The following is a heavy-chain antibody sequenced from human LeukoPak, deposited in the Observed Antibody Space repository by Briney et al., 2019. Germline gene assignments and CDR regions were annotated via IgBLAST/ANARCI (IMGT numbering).Heavy chain of an antibody. CDR2: ISSSSSYI. Sequence: SGGSLRLSCAASGFTFSSYSMKWVRQAPGKGLEWVSSISSSSSYIYYADSVKGRFTISRDNAKNSLYLQMNSLRAEDTAVYYCARDGSTLRDRGGYYYMDVWGKGTTVIVSS. J-gene: IGHJ6*03. CDR3: ARDGSTLRDRGGYYYMDV. D-gene: IGHD1-14*01. V-gene: IGHV3-21*01. CDR1: GFTFSSYS.